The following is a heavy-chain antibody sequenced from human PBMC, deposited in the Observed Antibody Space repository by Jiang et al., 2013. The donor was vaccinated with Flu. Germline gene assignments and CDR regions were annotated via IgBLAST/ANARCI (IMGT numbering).Heavy chain of an antibody. V-gene: IGHV3-30*03. CDR1: GFTFSSYG. Sequence: GGGLVQPGRSLRLSCAASGFTFSSYGMHWVRQAPGKGLEWVSFISYDRSDIYYADSVKGRFTISRDNFKSTLFLQMNSLRAEDTAVYFCVREYETYSFDYWGQGTLVTVSS. D-gene: IGHD3-16*01. J-gene: IGHJ4*02. CDR2: ISYDRSDI. CDR3: VREYETYSFDY.